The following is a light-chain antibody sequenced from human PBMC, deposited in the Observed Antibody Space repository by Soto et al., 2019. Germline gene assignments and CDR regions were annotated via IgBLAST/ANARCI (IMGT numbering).Light chain of an antibody. Sequence: EIVLTQSPGTLSLSPGERATLSCRASQTISSTFLAWCRQRPGQAPRLLIYGASSRATGIPDRFSGSGSGTDFTLTISRLEPEDFAVYYCQQFGLSPTFGGGTKVEIK. J-gene: IGKJ4*01. V-gene: IGKV3-20*01. CDR1: QTISSTF. CDR2: GAS. CDR3: QQFGLSPT.